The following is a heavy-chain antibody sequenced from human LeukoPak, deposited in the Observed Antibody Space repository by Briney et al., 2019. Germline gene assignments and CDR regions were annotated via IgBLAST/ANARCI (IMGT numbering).Heavy chain of an antibody. CDR1: GYTFTSYD. CDR3: AKTTDILTGYYLGY. Sequence: ASVKVSCKASGYTFTSYDINWVRQATGQGLEWMGWMNPNSGNTGYAQKFQGRVTMTRNTSISTAYMELSSLRSEDTAVYHCAKTTDILTGYYLGYWGQGTLVTVSS. J-gene: IGHJ4*02. CDR2: MNPNSGNT. V-gene: IGHV1-8*01. D-gene: IGHD3-9*01.